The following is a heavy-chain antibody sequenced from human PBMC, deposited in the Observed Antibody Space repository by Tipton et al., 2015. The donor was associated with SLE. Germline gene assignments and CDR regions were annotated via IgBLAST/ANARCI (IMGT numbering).Heavy chain of an antibody. CDR1: GGSISSYY. D-gene: IGHD3-3*01. CDR3: ARDAPIFGAPPGWYMDV. J-gene: IGHJ6*03. V-gene: IGHV4-59*01. CDR2: IYYSGST. Sequence: TLSLTCTVSGGSISSYYWSWIRQPPGKGLEWIGYIYYSGSTNYNPSLKSRVTISVDTSKNQFSLKLSSVTAADPAVYYCARDAPIFGAPPGWYMDVGGKGTTVTISS.